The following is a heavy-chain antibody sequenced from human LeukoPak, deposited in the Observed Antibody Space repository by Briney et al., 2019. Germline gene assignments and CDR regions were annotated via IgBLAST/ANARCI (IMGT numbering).Heavy chain of an antibody. CDR3: ARGKRWLQFYYFDY. CDR1: DSSISSDYY. Sequence: SETLSLTCTVSDSSISSDYYWAWIRQSPGKGLEWIASIYHVGNAYYNPSLKSRVTISVDTSKNQFSLKLSSVTAADTAVYYCARGKRWLQFYYFDYWGQGTLVTVSS. D-gene: IGHD5-24*01. CDR2: IYHVGNA. J-gene: IGHJ4*02. V-gene: IGHV4-38-2*02.